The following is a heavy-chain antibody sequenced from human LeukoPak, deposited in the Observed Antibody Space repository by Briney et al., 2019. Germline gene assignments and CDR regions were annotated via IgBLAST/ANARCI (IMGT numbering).Heavy chain of an antibody. D-gene: IGHD1-26*01. CDR2: IYSGGST. Sequence: GGSLRLSCAASGFTFSTFSMSWVRQAPGKGLEWVSVIYSGGSTYYADSVKGRFTISRDNSKNTLYLQMNSLRAEDTAVYYCARWGRDFDYWGQGTLVTVSS. J-gene: IGHJ4*02. CDR1: GFTFSTFS. CDR3: ARWGRDFDY. V-gene: IGHV3-53*01.